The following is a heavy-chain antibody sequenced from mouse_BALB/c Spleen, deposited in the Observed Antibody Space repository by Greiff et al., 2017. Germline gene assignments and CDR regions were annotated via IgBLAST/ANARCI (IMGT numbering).Heavy chain of an antibody. J-gene: IGHJ4*01. Sequence: VKLMESGAELVRPGTSVKVSCKASGYAFTNYLIEWVKQRPGQGLEWIGVINPGSGGTNYNEKFKGKATLTADKSSSTAYMQLSSLTSDDSAVYFCARAYYGSSYYAMDYWGQGTSVTVSS. V-gene: IGHV1-54*01. CDR3: ARAYYGSSYYAMDY. CDR1: GYAFTNYL. CDR2: INPGSGGT. D-gene: IGHD1-1*01.